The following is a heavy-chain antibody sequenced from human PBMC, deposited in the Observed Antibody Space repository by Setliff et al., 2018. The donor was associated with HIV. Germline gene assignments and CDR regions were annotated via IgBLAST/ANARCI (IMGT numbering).Heavy chain of an antibody. Sequence: PSETLSLTCTVSGGSISSYYWSWIRQPPGKGLEWIGYIYYSGSTNYNPSLKSRVTISVDTSKNQFSLKLTSVTAADTAVYYCARGGRSTVATWAWFDPWGQGTLVTVSS. V-gene: IGHV4-59*12. CDR1: GGSISSYY. J-gene: IGHJ5*02. CDR3: ARGGRSTVATWAWFDP. D-gene: IGHD4-4*01. CDR2: IYYSGST.